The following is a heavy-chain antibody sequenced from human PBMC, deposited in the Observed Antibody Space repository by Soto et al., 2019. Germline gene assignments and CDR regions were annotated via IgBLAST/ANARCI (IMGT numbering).Heavy chain of an antibody. CDR1: GFTFSSYA. CDR2: ISGSGGST. CDR3: AKDRSGSGSSDY. J-gene: IGHJ4*02. D-gene: IGHD3-10*01. Sequence: GGSLRLSCAASGFTFSSYAMSWVRQAPGKGLEWVSAISGSGGSTYYADYVKGRFTISRDNSKNTLYLQMNSLRAEDTAVYYCAKDRSGSGSSDYWGQGALVTVSS. V-gene: IGHV3-23*01.